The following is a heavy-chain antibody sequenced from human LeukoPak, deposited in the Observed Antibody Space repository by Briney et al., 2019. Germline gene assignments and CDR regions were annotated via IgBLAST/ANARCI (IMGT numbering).Heavy chain of an antibody. V-gene: IGHV1-24*01. CDR3: ATDMMNGTTWRDY. J-gene: IGHJ4*02. Sequence: ASVKVSCKVYGHALDELSIHWVRQTPGKRLQWVGGFDAEQDKTLYAQKFEGRVTMTEDASTATAHLEMRSLTSDDTAVYYCATDMMNGTTWRDYWGQGTLVLVSS. CDR1: GHALDELS. CDR2: FDAEQDKT. D-gene: IGHD1-1*01.